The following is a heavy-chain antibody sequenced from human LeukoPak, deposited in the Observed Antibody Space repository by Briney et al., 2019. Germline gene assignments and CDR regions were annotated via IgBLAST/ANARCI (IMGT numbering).Heavy chain of an antibody. Sequence: SVKVSCKAPGGTFSSYAISWVRQAPGQGLEWMGRIIPIFGTANYAQKFLGRVTITTDESTSTAYMELSSLRSEDTAVYYCATRELVQGYYYMDVWGKGTTVTVSS. CDR2: IIPIFGTA. J-gene: IGHJ6*03. CDR1: GGTFSSYA. D-gene: IGHD6-13*01. CDR3: ATRELVQGYYYMDV. V-gene: IGHV1-69*05.